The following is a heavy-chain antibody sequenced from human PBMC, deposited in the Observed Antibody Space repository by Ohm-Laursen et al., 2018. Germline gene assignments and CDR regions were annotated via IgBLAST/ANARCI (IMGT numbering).Heavy chain of an antibody. CDR1: GEPMDIYY. Sequence: GTLSLTCTVSGEPMDIYYWSWIRQPPGKGLEWIGYVSYDGSTNYNPSLKGRVTISGDTSKSQFSLKLSSVTAADTAVYYCAKHDKRGGAFDIWGQGTMVTVSS. CDR2: VSYDGST. J-gene: IGHJ3*02. V-gene: IGHV4-59*08. CDR3: AKHDKRGGAFDI. D-gene: IGHD3-10*01.